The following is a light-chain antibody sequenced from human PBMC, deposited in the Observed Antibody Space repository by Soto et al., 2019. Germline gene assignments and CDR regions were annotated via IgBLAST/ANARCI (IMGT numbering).Light chain of an antibody. CDR2: ETN. CDR1: SSNIGKSS. CDR3: GAWDSSLDVYV. V-gene: IGLV1-51*01. Sequence: QSVLTQPPSVSAAPGQRVTISCSGSSSNIGKSSVSWYQLLPGTAPRLLIYETNKRPSGIVDRFSGSRFGTSATLGISGLQTGDEAEYYCGAWDSSLDVYVFGAGTKVTVL. J-gene: IGLJ1*01.